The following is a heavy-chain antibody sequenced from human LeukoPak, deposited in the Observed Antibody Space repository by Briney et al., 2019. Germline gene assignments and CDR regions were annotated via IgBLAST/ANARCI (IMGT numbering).Heavy chain of an antibody. CDR1: GFTFSSYA. CDR2: ISYDGSNK. CDR3: AREGIAAAGLMDV. J-gene: IGHJ6*04. V-gene: IGHV3-30*04. Sequence: GRSLRLSCAASGFTFSSYAMHWVRQAPGKGLEWVAVISYDGSNKYYADSVKGRFTISRDNAKNSLYLQMNSLRAEDTAVYYCAREGIAAAGLMDVWGKGTTVTVSS. D-gene: IGHD6-13*01.